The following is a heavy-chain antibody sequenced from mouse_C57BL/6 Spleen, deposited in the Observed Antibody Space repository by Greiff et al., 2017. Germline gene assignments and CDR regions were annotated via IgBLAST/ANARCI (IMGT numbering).Heavy chain of an antibody. J-gene: IGHJ4*01. V-gene: IGHV1-53*01. D-gene: IGHD1-1*01. Sequence: VQLQQPGTELVKPGASVKLSCKASGYTFTSYWMHWVKQRPGQGLEWIGNINPSNGGTNYNEKFKGKATLTVDKSSSTAYMQLSSLTSEDSAVYYCARFITTVVATNYYAMDYWGQGTSVTVSS. CDR2: INPSNGGT. CDR1: GYTFTSYW. CDR3: ARFITTVVATNYYAMDY.